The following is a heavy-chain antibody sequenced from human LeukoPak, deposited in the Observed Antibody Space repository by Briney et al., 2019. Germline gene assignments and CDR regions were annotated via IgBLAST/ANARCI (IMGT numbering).Heavy chain of an antibody. J-gene: IGHJ4*02. V-gene: IGHV1-46*01. CDR1: GYTFTSNY. D-gene: IGHD3-10*01. CDR3: AREGNSWGHYGSGSYYNFDY. CDR2: ISPSGGST. Sequence: GTSVKVSCKAFGYTFTSNYMHWVRQAPGQGPEWMGVISPSGGSTTYAQKFQGRVTLTRDMSTSTDYLELSSLRSEDTAVYYCAREGNSWGHYGSGSYYNFDYWGQGTLVTVSS.